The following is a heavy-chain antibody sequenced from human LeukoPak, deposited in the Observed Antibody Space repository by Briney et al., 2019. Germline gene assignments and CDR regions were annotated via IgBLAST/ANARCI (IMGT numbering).Heavy chain of an antibody. J-gene: IGHJ4*02. V-gene: IGHV3-48*03. Sequence: GGSLRLSCAASGFTFSSSEMNWVRQAPGEGLEWVSYISSTGTTIHYADSVKGRFSISRDNTKNSLYLQMNSLRADDTGVYYCAGASFGYWGQGTLVTASS. CDR1: GFTFSSSE. CDR2: ISSTGTTI. CDR3: AGASFGY.